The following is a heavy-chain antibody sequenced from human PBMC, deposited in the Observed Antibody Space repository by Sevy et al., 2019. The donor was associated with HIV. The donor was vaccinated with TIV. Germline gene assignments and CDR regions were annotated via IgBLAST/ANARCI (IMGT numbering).Heavy chain of an antibody. D-gene: IGHD2-15*01. Sequence: GGSLRRSCSASEFTFSSYAMSWVRQAPGKGLEWVSSISGSGRFTYYADFVEGRFIISRDNSKNTLSVQTNSLRAEDTAVYYCAKGFCSGATCPRDYYYYGMDVWGQGTTVTVSS. CDR1: EFTFSSYA. CDR2: ISGSGRFT. V-gene: IGHV3-23*01. J-gene: IGHJ6*02. CDR3: AKGFCSGATCPRDYYYYGMDV.